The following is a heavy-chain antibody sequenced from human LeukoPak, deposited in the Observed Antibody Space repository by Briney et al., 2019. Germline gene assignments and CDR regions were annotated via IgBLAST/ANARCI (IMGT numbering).Heavy chain of an antibody. V-gene: IGHV3-72*01. CDR3: ARERWRSGSYHDAFDI. J-gene: IGHJ3*02. Sequence: TGGSLRLSCAASGFTFSDHYMQWVRQAPGKGLEWVGRIRDKANSYSTEYAASVKGGFTISRDDSEKSMYLQMNSLRTEDTAVYYCARERWRSGSYHDAFDIWGQGTLVTVSS. D-gene: IGHD1-26*01. CDR2: IRDKANSYST. CDR1: GFTFSDHY.